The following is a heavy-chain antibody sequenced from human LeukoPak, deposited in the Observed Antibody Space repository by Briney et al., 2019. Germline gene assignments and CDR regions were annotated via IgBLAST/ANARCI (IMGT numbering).Heavy chain of an antibody. CDR3: AKNGNYYDSSGYHDY. J-gene: IGHJ4*02. D-gene: IGHD3-22*01. CDR1: GFTFSSYA. Sequence: GGSLRLSCAASGFTFSSYAMSWVRQAPGKGLEWVSAFSGSGGSTYYADSVKGRFTISRDNSKNTLYLQMNSLRAEDTAVYYCAKNGNYYDSSGYHDYWGQGTLVTVSS. CDR2: FSGSGGST. V-gene: IGHV3-23*01.